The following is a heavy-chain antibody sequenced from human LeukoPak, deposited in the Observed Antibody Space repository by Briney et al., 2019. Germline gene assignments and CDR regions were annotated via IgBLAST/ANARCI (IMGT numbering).Heavy chain of an antibody. D-gene: IGHD4/OR15-4a*01. CDR3: ARXAGAYSHPYDY. V-gene: IGHV3-53*01. CDR1: GFTFXSYA. Sequence: GFTFXSYAMSWVRQAPGKGLEWVSFIYSDNTHYSDSVKGRFTISRDNSKNTLYLQMNSLRAEDTAVYYCARXAGAYSHPYDYWGQGTLVTVSS. CDR2: IYSDNT. J-gene: IGHJ4*02.